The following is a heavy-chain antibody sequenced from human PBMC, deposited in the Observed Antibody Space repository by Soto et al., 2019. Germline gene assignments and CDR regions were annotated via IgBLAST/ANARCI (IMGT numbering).Heavy chain of an antibody. J-gene: IGHJ4*02. CDR2: INPLSGIP. CDR1: GGTFVRHV. CDR3: AAPACAATWCSPSHNLDH. Sequence: QVQLVQSGAEVKKPESSVKVSCKTSGGTFVRHVISWVRQAPGQGPEWMGKINPLSGIPNYAQKFQDRVTFTADTDSSTAYMESSSLRSDDTAVYYCAAPACAATWCSPSHNLDHWGQGTLVTVSS. D-gene: IGHD2-2*01. V-gene: IGHV1-69*09.